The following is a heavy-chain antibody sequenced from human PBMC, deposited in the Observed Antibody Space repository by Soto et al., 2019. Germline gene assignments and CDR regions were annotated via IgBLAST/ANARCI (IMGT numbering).Heavy chain of an antibody. Sequence: PGGSLRLSCTASGFTFGDYAMSWFRQAPGKGLEWVGFIRSKAYGGTTEYAASVKGRFTISRDDSKSIAYLQMNSLKTEDTAVYYCTREGSSWYHGYYYYYMDVWGKGTTVTVSS. CDR1: GFTFGDYA. V-gene: IGHV3-49*03. CDR2: IRSKAYGGTT. CDR3: TREGSSWYHGYYYYYMDV. D-gene: IGHD6-13*01. J-gene: IGHJ6*03.